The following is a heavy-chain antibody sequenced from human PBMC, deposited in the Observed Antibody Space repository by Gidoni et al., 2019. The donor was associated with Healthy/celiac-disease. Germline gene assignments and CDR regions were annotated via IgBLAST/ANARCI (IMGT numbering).Heavy chain of an antibody. J-gene: IGHJ5*02. CDR1: GFSLRTRGVG. CDR2: IYWNDDK. D-gene: IGHD3-3*01. Sequence: QIPFKESGPTLVKPTQTLTLTCTFSGFSLRTRGVGGGWIRQPPGKALEWLALIYWNDDKRYSPSLKSRLTITKDTSKNQVVLTMTNMDPVDTATYYCARSYYDFWSGYEPFNWFDPWGQGTLVTVSS. V-gene: IGHV2-5*01. CDR3: ARSYYDFWSGYEPFNWFDP.